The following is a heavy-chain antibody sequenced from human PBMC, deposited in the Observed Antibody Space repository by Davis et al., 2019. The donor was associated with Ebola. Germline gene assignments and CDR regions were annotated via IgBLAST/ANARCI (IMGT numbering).Heavy chain of an antibody. CDR1: GDIVSNDSAT. V-gene: IGHV6-1*01. J-gene: IGHJ4*02. CDR3: ARSSTFGSGWFDY. D-gene: IGHD3-16*01. Sequence: SQTLSLTCDISGDIVSNDSATWNWIRQSPSRGLEWLGRTYYRSKWYNDYAVSVKSRITINPDTSKNQFSLQLNSVTPEDTAVYYCARSSTFGSGWFDYWGQGTLVTVSS. CDR2: TYYRSKWYN.